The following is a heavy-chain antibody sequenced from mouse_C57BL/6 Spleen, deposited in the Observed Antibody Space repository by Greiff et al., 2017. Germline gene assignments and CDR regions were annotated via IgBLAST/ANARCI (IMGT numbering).Heavy chain of an antibody. CDR3: ARSWFAY. CDR1: GYTFTSYW. Sequence: QVQLQQPGAELVKPGASVKMSCKASGYTFTSYWITWVKQRPGQGLEWIGDIYPGSGSTNYNEKFKSKATLTIDTSSSTAYLQLSSLTSEDSAVFYCARSWFAYWGQGTLVTVSA. CDR2: IYPGSGST. J-gene: IGHJ3*01. V-gene: IGHV1-55*01.